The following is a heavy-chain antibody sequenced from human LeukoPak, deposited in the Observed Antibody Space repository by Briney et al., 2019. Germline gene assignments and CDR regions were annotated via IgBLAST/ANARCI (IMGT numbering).Heavy chain of an antibody. V-gene: IGHV3-21*01. D-gene: IGHD3-22*01. CDR3: ARAPDSL. CDR1: GFTFSSYS. J-gene: IGHJ4*02. Sequence: PGGSLRLSCAPSGFTFSSYSMNWVRQAPGKGLEWVSSISSSSYIYYADSVKGRFTISRDNAKNSLYLQMNSLRAEDTAVYYCARAPDSLWGQGTLVTVSS. CDR2: ISSSSYI.